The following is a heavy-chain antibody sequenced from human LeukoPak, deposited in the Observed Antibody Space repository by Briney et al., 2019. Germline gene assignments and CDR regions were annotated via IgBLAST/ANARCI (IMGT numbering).Heavy chain of an antibody. D-gene: IGHD6-19*01. Sequence: PGGSLRLSCTVSGFTVSSNSMSWVRQAPGKGLEWVSFIYSGGNTHYSDSVKGRFTISRDNSKNTLYLQMNSLRAEDTAVYYCAKYSGSSGWIDYWGQGTLVTVSS. CDR1: GFTVSSNS. V-gene: IGHV3-53*01. CDR3: AKYSGSSGWIDY. J-gene: IGHJ4*02. CDR2: IYSGGNT.